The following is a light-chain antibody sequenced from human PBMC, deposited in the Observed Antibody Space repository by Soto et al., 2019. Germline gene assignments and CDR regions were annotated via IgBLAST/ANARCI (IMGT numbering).Light chain of an antibody. J-gene: IGLJ3*02. Sequence: QSALTQPASVSGSPGQSITISCTGTSSDVGFYNYVSWYQQHPGKAPKLIIYDVSNRPSGVSNRFSGSKSGNTASLTISGLQAEDEADYYCSSYTSSSTLVFGGGTKVTVL. CDR3: SSYTSSSTLV. CDR1: SSDVGFYNY. CDR2: DVS. V-gene: IGLV2-14*01.